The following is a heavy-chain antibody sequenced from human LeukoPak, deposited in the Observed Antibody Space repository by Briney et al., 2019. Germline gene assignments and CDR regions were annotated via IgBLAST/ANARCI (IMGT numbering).Heavy chain of an antibody. CDR3: ARGRADYYFDY. Sequence: PGGSLRLSCAASGFTFSGYSMNWVRQAPGKGLEWVSYISSGSSTIYYADSVRGRFTISRDNAKSSLYLQTNSLRAEDTAVYYCARGRADYYFDYWSQGTLVTVSS. D-gene: IGHD2-21*02. J-gene: IGHJ4*02. CDR1: GFTFSGYS. V-gene: IGHV3-48*01. CDR2: ISSGSSTI.